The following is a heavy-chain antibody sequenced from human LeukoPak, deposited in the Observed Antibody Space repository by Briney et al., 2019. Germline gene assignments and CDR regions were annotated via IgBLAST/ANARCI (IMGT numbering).Heavy chain of an antibody. J-gene: IGHJ4*02. D-gene: IGHD3-16*01. CDR3: ARVTAVIYYFDY. CDR1: GYSISSGYY. CDR2: IYRNGST. Sequence: SETLSLTCTVSGYSISSGYYWGWIRQPPGKGLEWIGTIYRNGSTFDNPSLKSRLTIAVDTSKNQFSLRLSSVTAADTAVYFCARVTAVIYYFDYWGQGALVSVSS. V-gene: IGHV4-38-2*02.